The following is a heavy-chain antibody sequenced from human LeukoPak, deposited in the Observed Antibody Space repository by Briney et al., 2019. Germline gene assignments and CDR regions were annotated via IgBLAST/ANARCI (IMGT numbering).Heavy chain of an antibody. Sequence: PGGSLRLSCAASGFTFSSYAMSWVRQAPGKGLEWVSAISGSGGNTYYADSVKGRFTISRDNSKNTLYLQMNSLRAEDTAVYYCVKAPAAAGVFDYWGQGTLVAVSS. V-gene: IGHV3-23*01. CDR1: GFTFSSYA. CDR2: ISGSGGNT. CDR3: VKAPAAAGVFDY. D-gene: IGHD6-13*01. J-gene: IGHJ4*02.